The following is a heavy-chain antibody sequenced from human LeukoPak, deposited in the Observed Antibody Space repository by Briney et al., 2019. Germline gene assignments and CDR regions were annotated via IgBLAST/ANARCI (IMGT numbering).Heavy chain of an antibody. CDR1: GFRFSFYW. V-gene: IGHV3-7*01. CDR3: ARDIYDISTSYSHDVLDV. CDR2: IKNDGSEK. D-gene: IGHD3-9*01. J-gene: IGHJ3*01. Sequence: GGSLRLSCVASGFRFSFYWMTWVRQAPGKGPEWVGNIKNDGSEKSYVDSVKGRFTISRDNAKNSLYLQMNSLRVEDTAVYYCARDIYDISTSYSHDVLDVWGQGTMVAVSS.